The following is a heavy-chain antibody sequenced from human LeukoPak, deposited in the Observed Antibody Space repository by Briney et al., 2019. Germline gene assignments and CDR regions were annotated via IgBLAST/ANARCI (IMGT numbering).Heavy chain of an antibody. D-gene: IGHD3-10*01. Sequence: PSETLSLTCTVSGGSISSSSYYWGWIRQPPGKGLEWIGSIYFSGSTYYNPSLKSRVTISVDTSKNQFSLKLSAVTAADTAVYYCARESVSDGSGSPADQPPYYMDVWGKGTTVTISS. CDR1: GGSISSSSYY. CDR3: ARESVSDGSGSPADQPPYYMDV. V-gene: IGHV4-39*07. J-gene: IGHJ6*03. CDR2: IYFSGST.